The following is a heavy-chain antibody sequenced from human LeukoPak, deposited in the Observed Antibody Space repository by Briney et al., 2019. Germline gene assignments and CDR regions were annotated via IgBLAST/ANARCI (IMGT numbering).Heavy chain of an antibody. D-gene: IGHD6-13*01. CDR3: ARDAVLRNIAAAGYFDY. CDR2: IYSGGST. Sequence: GGSLRLSCAASEFSVGSNYMTWVRQAPGKGLEWVSLIYSGGSTYYADSVKGRFTISRDNAKNSLYLQMNSLRAEDTALYYCARDAVLRNIAAAGYFDYWGQGTLVTVSS. CDR1: EFSVGSNY. V-gene: IGHV3-53*01. J-gene: IGHJ4*02.